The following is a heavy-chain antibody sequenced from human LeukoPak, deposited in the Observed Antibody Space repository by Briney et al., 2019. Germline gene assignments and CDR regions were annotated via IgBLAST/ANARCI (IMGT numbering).Heavy chain of an antibody. J-gene: IGHJ4*02. D-gene: IGHD5-18*01. CDR2: ISYDGTNK. V-gene: IGHV3-30*04. CDR3: ARGRNVDTSMVNDY. Sequence: GRSLRLSCAASGFTFSSYAMHWVRQAPGKGLEWVTVISYDGTNKYYADSVKGRFTISRDNSKNTVYLQMNSLRGEDTAVYYCARGRNVDTSMVNDYWGQGTLVTVSS. CDR1: GFTFSSYA.